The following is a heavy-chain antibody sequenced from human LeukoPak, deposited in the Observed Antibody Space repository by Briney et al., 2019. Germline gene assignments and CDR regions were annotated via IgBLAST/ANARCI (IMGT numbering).Heavy chain of an antibody. CDR3: ARRAADAFDI. CDR1: GFSFTTYW. J-gene: IGHJ3*02. CDR2: IYPSDSDT. Sequence: GESLKISCKGSGFSFTTYWIVWVRQMPGQGLEWMGIIYPSDSDTRYSPSFQGQVTISADKSITTAYLQWSSLKASDTAMYYCARRAADAFDIWGKGTMVTVSS. V-gene: IGHV5-51*01.